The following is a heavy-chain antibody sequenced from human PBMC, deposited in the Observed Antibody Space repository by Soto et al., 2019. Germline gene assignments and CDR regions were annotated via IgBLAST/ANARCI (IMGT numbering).Heavy chain of an antibody. CDR2: ISGSSRYI. V-gene: IGHV3-21*01. D-gene: IGHD5-18*01. CDR1: GFTFNTYS. CDR3: ARAPRQQWDGEGSGMDV. Sequence: EVQLVESGGGLGKPGGSLRLSCAASGFTFNTYSMNWVRQAPGKGLEWVSCISGSSRYIYYADSVKGRFTISRDNAKNSLYLQIKRMRAEGTAVYYGARAPRQQWDGEGSGMDVWGQGTTVTVSS. J-gene: IGHJ6*02.